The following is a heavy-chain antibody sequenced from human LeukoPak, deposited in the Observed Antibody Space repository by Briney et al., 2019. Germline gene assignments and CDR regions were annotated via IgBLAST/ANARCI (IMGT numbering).Heavy chain of an antibody. CDR2: IYYSGST. CDR3: ARVKGRWLQRQGWFDP. CDR1: GGSISSGDYY. J-gene: IGHJ5*02. V-gene: IGHV4-30-4*01. Sequence: SETLSLTCTVSGGSISSGDYYWSWIRQPPGKGLEWIGYIYYSGSTYYNPSLKSRVTISVDTSKNQFSLKLSSVTAADTAVYYCARVKGRWLQRQGWFDPWGQGTLVTVSS. D-gene: IGHD5-24*01.